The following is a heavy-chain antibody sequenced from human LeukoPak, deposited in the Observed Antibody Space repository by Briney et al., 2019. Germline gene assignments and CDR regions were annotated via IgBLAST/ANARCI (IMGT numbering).Heavy chain of an antibody. CDR3: AELGITMIGGV. V-gene: IGHV3-48*03. CDR1: AFTLSNYA. D-gene: IGHD3-10*02. CDR2: ISSSGSTI. Sequence: GGSLRLSCTASAFTLSNYAMSWVRQAPGQGLEWVSYISSSGSTIYYADSVKGRFTISRDNAKNSLYLQMNSLRAEDTAVYYCAELGITMIGGVWGKGTTVTISS. J-gene: IGHJ6*04.